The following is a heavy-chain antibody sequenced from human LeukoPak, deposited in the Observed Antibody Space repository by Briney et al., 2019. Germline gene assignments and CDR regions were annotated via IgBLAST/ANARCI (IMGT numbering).Heavy chain of an antibody. V-gene: IGHV3-21*01. Sequence: GGSLRLSCEASGFTFSNYRMNWVRQAPGKGLEWVSSISSSSTYKYYADSVTGRFTISRDNSKNTLYLQMNSLRAEDTAVYYCARVGDYYDSSGYYFDYWGQGNMVTVSS. J-gene: IGHJ4*02. CDR2: ISSSSTYK. CDR1: GFTFSNYR. CDR3: ARVGDYYDSSGYYFDY. D-gene: IGHD3-22*01.